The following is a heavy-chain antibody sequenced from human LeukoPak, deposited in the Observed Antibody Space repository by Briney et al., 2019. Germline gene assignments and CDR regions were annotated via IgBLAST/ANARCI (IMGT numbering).Heavy chain of an antibody. J-gene: IGHJ4*02. V-gene: IGHV3-23*01. CDR3: AKLKVLTAAAPRGYFDY. CDR2: IGTSGAST. D-gene: IGHD6-13*01. Sequence: GGSLRLSCAASGFTFSSYAMSWVRQAPGRGLEWVSAIGTSGASTYSADSVKGRFTISRDNSKNMLYLQMNSLTAEDTAVYYCAKLKVLTAAAPRGYFDYWGQGTLVTVSS. CDR1: GFTFSSYA.